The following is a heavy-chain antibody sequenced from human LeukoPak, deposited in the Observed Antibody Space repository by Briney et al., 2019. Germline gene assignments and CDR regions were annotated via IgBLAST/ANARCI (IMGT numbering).Heavy chain of an antibody. J-gene: IGHJ4*02. CDR3: ARGPHQHWPLGQF. CDR1: GFTFSSYE. D-gene: IGHD2-2*01. CDR2: INDSGSP. V-gene: IGHV4-34*01. Sequence: PGGSLRLSCAASGFTFSSYEMNWVRQSPGKGLEYIGEINDSGSPVYSPSLKSRLTISVDTSKNQFSVTLTSVTVADTAVYCARGPHQHWPLGQFWGQGSLVTVSS.